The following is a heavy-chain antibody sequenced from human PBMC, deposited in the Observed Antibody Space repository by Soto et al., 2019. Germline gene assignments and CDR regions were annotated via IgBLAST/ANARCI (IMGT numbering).Heavy chain of an antibody. Sequence: EVQLVESGGGLVQPGGSLRLSCAASGFTFSSYSMNWVRQAPGKGLEWVSYISSSSSTIYYADSVKGRFTISRDNAKNSLYLQMHRLGAEDRAVYYCARTPDRYCSSTSCYVYYYYYYYMYVWGKGTTVTVSS. CDR1: GFTFSSYS. D-gene: IGHD2-2*01. J-gene: IGHJ6*03. CDR2: ISSSSSTI. V-gene: IGHV3-48*01. CDR3: ARTPDRYCSSTSCYVYYYYYYYMYV.